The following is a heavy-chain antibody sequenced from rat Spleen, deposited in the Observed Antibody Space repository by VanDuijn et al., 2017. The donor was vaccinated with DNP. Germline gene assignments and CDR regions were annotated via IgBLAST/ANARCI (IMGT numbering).Heavy chain of an antibody. CDR1: GYSITSNY. V-gene: IGHV3-1*01. D-gene: IGHD1-12*02. CDR3: ARAYYDGTYYPNWYFDF. CDR2: ISYSGST. Sequence: EVQLQESGPGLVKPSQSLSLTCSVTGYSITSNYWAWIRKFPGNKMEWMGYISYSGSTGYNPSLRSRISITRDTSKRQFFLQLNSVTTEDTATYYCARAYYDGTYYPNWYFDFWGPGTTVTVFS. J-gene: IGHJ1*01.